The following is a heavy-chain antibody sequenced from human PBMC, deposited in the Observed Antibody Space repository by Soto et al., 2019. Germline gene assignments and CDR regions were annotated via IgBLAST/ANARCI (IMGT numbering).Heavy chain of an antibody. CDR3: ARTTAVPNSLRSRYFFDY. CDR1: GGSISSYY. CDR2: IYTSGST. V-gene: IGHV4-4*07. D-gene: IGHD4-17*01. J-gene: IGHJ4*02. Sequence: SETLSLTCTVSGGSISSYYWSWIRQPAGKGLEWIGRIYTSGSTNYNPSLKSRVTMSVDTSKNQFSLRLSSVTTADTALYYCARTTAVPNSLRSRYFFDYWGQGTLVTVSS.